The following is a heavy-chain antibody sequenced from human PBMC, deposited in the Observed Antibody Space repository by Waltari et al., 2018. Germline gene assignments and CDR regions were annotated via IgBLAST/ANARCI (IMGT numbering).Heavy chain of an antibody. CDR2: IYTSGST. D-gene: IGHD6-13*01. CDR1: GGSISSGSYY. Sequence: QVQLQESGPGLVKPSQTLSLTCTVSGGSISSGSYYWSCIRQPAGKGLEWIGRIYTSGSTNYNPSLKSRVTISVDTSKNQFSLKLSSVTAADTAVYYCARERIAAAGFYYYYGMDVWGQGTTVTVSS. J-gene: IGHJ6*02. CDR3: ARERIAAAGFYYYYGMDV. V-gene: IGHV4-61*02.